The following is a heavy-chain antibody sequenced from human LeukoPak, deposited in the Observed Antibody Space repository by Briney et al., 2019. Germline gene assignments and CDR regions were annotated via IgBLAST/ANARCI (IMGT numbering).Heavy chain of an antibody. Sequence: GGSLKFSCEASECTFSSYWRSRVRQAPGKGLEWVANIKQDGSGRYYVESVKGRFTISRDNAKNSLYLQMNSLRAEDTAVYFFFQAEDGIRYFDWLLRSYFDYWGQGTLVTVSS. CDR3: FQAEDGIRYFDWLLRSYFDY. D-gene: IGHD3-9*01. J-gene: IGHJ4*02. CDR2: IKQDGSGR. V-gene: IGHV3-7*03. CDR1: ECTFSSYW.